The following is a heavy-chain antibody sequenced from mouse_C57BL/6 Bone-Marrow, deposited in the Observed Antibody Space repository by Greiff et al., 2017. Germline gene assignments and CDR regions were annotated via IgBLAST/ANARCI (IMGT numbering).Heavy chain of an antibody. Sequence: VKLQESGAELARPGASVKLSCKASGYTFTSYGISWVKQRTGQGLEWIGEIYPRSGNTYYNEKFKGKATLTADKSSSTAYMELRSLTSEDSAVYFCARGDYYGNYLLDYWGQGTSVTVSS. J-gene: IGHJ4*01. CDR2: IYPRSGNT. D-gene: IGHD2-1*01. CDR1: GYTFTSYG. V-gene: IGHV1-81*01. CDR3: ARGDYYGNYLLDY.